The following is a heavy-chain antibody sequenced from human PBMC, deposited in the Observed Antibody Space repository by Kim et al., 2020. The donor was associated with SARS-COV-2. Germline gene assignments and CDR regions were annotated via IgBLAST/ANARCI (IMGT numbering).Heavy chain of an antibody. D-gene: IGHD6-19*01. CDR1: GGSINRSSFY. Sequence: SETLSLTCAVSGGSINRSSFYWGWVRQSPGKGLEWIGRVFYSGSTFYNPSLRSRVTMSIDTSKSHISLRLTSVTAADMAIYYCALTLAVTCPFPFDYWGQGILVTVSS. V-gene: IGHV4-39*02. CDR3: ALTLAVTCPFPFDY. CDR2: VFYSGST. J-gene: IGHJ4*02.